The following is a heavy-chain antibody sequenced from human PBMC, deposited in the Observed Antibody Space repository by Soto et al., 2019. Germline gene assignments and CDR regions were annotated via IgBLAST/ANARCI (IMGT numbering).Heavy chain of an antibody. CDR3: ARDFTQQIVVVAAHMKPWRWFDP. J-gene: IGHJ5*02. CDR2: ISAYNGNT. CDR1: GYTFTSYG. D-gene: IGHD2-2*01. Sequence: VPVKVSCKASGYTFTSYGISWVRQAPGQGLEWMGWISAYNGNTNYAQKLQGRVTMTTDTSTSTAYMELRSLRSDDTAVYYCARDFTQQIVVVAAHMKPWRWFDPWGQGTLVAVSS. V-gene: IGHV1-18*04.